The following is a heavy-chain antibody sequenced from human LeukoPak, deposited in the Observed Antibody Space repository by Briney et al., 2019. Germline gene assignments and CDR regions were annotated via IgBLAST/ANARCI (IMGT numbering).Heavy chain of an antibody. CDR3: AKDASGSGRDY. D-gene: IGHD3-10*01. J-gene: IGHJ4*02. CDR2: ITGSGGST. CDR1: GFTFSSYA. Sequence: GGSLRLSCAASGFTFSSYAMSWVRQAPGKELEWVSDITGSGGSTYYPDSVKGRFTISRDNSKNTLYLQMNSLRAEDTAVYYCAKDASGSGRDYWGQGTLVTVSS. V-gene: IGHV3-23*01.